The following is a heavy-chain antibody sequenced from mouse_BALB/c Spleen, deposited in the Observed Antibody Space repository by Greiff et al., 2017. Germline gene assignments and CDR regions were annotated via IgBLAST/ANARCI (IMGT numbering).Heavy chain of an antibody. CDR2: INPSSGYT. V-gene: IGHV1-4*02. Sequence: QVQLKESAAELARPGASVKMSCKASGYTFTSYTMHWVKQRPGQGLEWIGYINPSSGYTEYNQKFKDKTTLTADKSSSTAYMQLSSLTSEDSAVYYCARWGGTSYYFDYWGQGTTLTVSS. J-gene: IGHJ2*01. CDR3: ARWGGTSYYFDY. D-gene: IGHD3-3*01. CDR1: GYTFTSYT.